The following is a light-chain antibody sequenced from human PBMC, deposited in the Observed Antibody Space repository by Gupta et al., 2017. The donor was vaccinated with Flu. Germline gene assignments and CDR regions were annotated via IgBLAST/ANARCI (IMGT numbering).Light chain of an antibody. Sequence: QSALTQPPSVSGPPGQSVTISCTGTGSDVGTYNRVSWYRQPPGTAPKLIIYEVSNRPSGVPDRFSGSKSGNTASLTISGLQGEDEADYYCSSYTSSYTFVFGTGTKVTVL. J-gene: IGLJ1*01. CDR1: GSDVGTYNR. CDR2: EVS. V-gene: IGLV2-18*02. CDR3: SSYTSSYTFV.